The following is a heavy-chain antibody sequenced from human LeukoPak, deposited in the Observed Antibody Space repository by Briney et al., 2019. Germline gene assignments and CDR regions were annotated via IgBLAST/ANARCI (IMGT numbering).Heavy chain of an antibody. V-gene: IGHV3-23*01. CDR2: ISDSGGGT. Sequence: GGSLRLSCAASGFSFSSYAMSWVRQPPGKGLEWVSLISDSGGGTYYADSVKGRFILSRDNSKNTVYMQMSSLRAEDTATYYCAKDYCRDGNCPFPFLDSWGQGTLVTVSS. CDR1: GFSFSSYA. J-gene: IGHJ4*02. D-gene: IGHD2-15*01. CDR3: AKDYCRDGNCPFPFLDS.